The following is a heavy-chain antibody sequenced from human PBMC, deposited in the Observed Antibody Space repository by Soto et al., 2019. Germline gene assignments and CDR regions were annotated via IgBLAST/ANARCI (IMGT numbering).Heavy chain of an antibody. CDR2: IYGGGTT. J-gene: IGHJ4*02. Sequence: PGGSLRLSCAVSGFTVSSNYMNWVRQAPGKGLEWVSVIYGGGTTYYADSVKGRFTISRDNSKNTLNLQMNSLRAEDTAVYYCVRVSPFGGQGYWGQGTLVTVSS. D-gene: IGHD3-16*01. V-gene: IGHV3-66*01. CDR1: GFTVSSNY. CDR3: VRVSPFGGQGY.